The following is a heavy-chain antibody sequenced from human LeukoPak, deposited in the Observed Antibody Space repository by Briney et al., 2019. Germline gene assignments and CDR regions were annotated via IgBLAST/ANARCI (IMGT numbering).Heavy chain of an antibody. CDR1: IFVFSEYY. J-gene: IGHJ4*02. CDR2: IKSKTDGGTT. V-gene: IGHV3-15*01. CDR3: TTDLYGDFSVDY. D-gene: IGHD4-17*01. Sequence: PGGSLRLSCETSIFVFSEYYMHWVRQAPGKGLEWVGRIKSKTDGGTTDYAAPVKGRFTISRDDSKNTLYLQMNSLKTEDTAVYYCTTDLYGDFSVDYWGQGTLVTVSS.